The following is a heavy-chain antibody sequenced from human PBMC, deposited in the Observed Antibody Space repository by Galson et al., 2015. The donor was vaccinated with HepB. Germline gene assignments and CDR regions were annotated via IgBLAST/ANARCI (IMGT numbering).Heavy chain of an antibody. V-gene: IGHV3-23*01. CDR2: ISGSGGST. J-gene: IGHJ4*02. Sequence: SLRLSCAASGFTFSSYAMSWVRQAPGKGLEWVSAISGSGGSTYYADSVKGRFTISRDNSKNTLYLQMNSLRAEDTAVYYCAKDWALGVVGATTEPDYWGQGTLVTVSS. CDR1: GFTFSSYA. CDR3: AKDWALGVVGATTEPDY. D-gene: IGHD1-26*01.